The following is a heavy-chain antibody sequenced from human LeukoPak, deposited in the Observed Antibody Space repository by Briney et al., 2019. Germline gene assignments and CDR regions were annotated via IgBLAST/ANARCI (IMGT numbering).Heavy chain of an antibody. CDR3: ARHSYNYYGLDV. Sequence: SETLSLTCAVYGGSFSGYSWSWVRQAPGKGLEWIGDINPSGSTNYNPSLKSRLTMSVDTSKNQFSLRLSSVTAADTALYYCARHSYNYYGLDVWGQGTTITVSS. CDR1: GGSFSGYS. D-gene: IGHD1-26*01. CDR2: INPSGST. V-gene: IGHV4-34*01. J-gene: IGHJ6*02.